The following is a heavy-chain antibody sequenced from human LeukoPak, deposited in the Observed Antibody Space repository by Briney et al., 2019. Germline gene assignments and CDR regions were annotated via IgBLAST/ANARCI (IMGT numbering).Heavy chain of an antibody. D-gene: IGHD3-10*02. J-gene: IGHJ6*03. CDR3: ARVGASYVGNYYMDV. V-gene: IGHV4-38-2*01. CDR1: GYSISSGYY. Sequence: SETLSLTCALSGYSISSGYYWGWTRQPPGKGLEWIGSICHSGNTYYNPSLKSRVTISLDTSKNQFSLKLSSVTSADTAVYYCARVGASYVGNYYMDVWGKGTTVTVTS. CDR2: ICHSGNT.